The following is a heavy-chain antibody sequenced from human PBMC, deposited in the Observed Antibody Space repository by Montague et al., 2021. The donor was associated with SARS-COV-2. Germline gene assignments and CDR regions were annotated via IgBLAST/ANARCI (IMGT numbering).Heavy chain of an antibody. Sequence: SETLSLTCAISGGSFSNYYWSWIRQPPGKGLEWIGEVNQSGTTIYNPSVKSGVTISEDTSKNQFYLRLNSVTAADTAVYYCARGRQPVVGPGAGSEGRAFDIWGQGTMVTVSS. CDR2: VNQSGTT. J-gene: IGHJ3*02. V-gene: IGHV4-34*01. D-gene: IGHD2-15*01. CDR3: ARGRQPVVGPGAGSEGRAFDI. CDR1: GGSFSNYY.